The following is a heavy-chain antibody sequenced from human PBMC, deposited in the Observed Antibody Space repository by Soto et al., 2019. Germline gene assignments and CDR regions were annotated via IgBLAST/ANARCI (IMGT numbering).Heavy chain of an antibody. J-gene: IGHJ3*02. D-gene: IGHD3-22*01. CDR3: AGGHHRTVHSSGYFGAFDI. V-gene: IGHV4-38-2*01. Sequence: SETLSLTCAVSGDSITSIYHWAWIRQPPGRGLEWVASIYHTGTTYYNPSLKSRVTVSVDTSKSQFSLNLRSVTAADSAVYYCAGGHHRTVHSSGYFGAFDIWGQGTRVTVSS. CDR2: IYHTGTT. CDR1: GDSITSIYH.